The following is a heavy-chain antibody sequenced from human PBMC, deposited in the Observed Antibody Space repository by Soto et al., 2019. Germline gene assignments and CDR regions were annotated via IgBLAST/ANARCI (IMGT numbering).Heavy chain of an antibody. V-gene: IGHV3-15*01. CDR2: IKSKTDGGTT. CDR3: TTDFIPPDCSSTSCQGAFDI. D-gene: IGHD2-2*01. Sequence: GGSLRLSCAASGFTFSNAWMSWVRQAPGKGLEWVGRIKSKTDGGTTDYAAPVKGRFTISRDDSKNTLYLQMNSLKTEDTAVYYCTTDFIPPDCSSTSCQGAFDIWGQGTMVTVSS. CDR1: GFTFSNAW. J-gene: IGHJ3*02.